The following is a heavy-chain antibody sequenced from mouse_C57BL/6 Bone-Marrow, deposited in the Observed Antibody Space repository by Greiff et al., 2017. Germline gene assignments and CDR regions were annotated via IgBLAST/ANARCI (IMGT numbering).Heavy chain of an antibody. CDR3: ARGARYYGSRGYFDV. CDR1: GYTFTSYW. CDR2: IHPNSGST. D-gene: IGHD1-1*01. J-gene: IGHJ1*03. V-gene: IGHV1-64*01. Sequence: VKLQQPGAELVKPGASVKLSCKASGYTFTSYWMHWVKQRPGQGLEWIGMIHPNSGSTNYNEKFKSKATLTVDKSSSTAYMQLSSLTSEDSAVYYCARGARYYGSRGYFDVWGTGTTVTVSS.